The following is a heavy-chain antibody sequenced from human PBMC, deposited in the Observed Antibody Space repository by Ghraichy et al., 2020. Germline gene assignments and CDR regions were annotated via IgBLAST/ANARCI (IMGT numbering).Heavy chain of an antibody. V-gene: IGHV3-53*01. Sequence: GESLNISCAASGFTVSSNYMSWVRQAPGKGLEWVSVIYSGGSTYYADSVKGRFTISRDNSKNTLYLQMNSLRAEDTAVYYCARGGYSIIDYWGQGTLVTVSS. D-gene: IGHD4-11*01. CDR3: ARGGYSIIDY. CDR2: IYSGGST. CDR1: GFTVSSNY. J-gene: IGHJ4*02.